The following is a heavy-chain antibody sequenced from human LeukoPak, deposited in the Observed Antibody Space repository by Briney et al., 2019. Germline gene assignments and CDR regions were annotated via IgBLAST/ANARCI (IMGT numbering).Heavy chain of an antibody. J-gene: IGHJ1*01. CDR3: AKDLYGSGSYYNTRGYFQH. Sequence: GGSLRLSCAASGFTFSSYAMSWVRQAPGKGLEWVSAISGSGGSTYYADSVKGRFTISRDNSKNTLYLQMNGLRAEDTAVYYCAKDLYGSGSYYNTRGYFQHWGQGTLVTVSS. CDR2: ISGSGGST. CDR1: GFTFSSYA. D-gene: IGHD3-10*01. V-gene: IGHV3-23*01.